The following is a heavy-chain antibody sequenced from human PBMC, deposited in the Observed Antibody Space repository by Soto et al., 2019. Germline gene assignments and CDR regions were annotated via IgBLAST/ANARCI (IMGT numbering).Heavy chain of an antibody. D-gene: IGHD3-22*01. J-gene: IGHJ5*02. V-gene: IGHV1-46*03. CDR2: INPSGGST. CDR1: GYTFTSYY. Sequence: ASVKVSCKASGYTFTSYYMHWVRQAPGQGLEWMGIINPSGGSTSYAQKFQGRVTMTRDTSTSTVYMELSSLRSEDTAVYCCARDGTRYYYDSSGFSWFDPWGQGTLVTVSS. CDR3: ARDGTRYYYDSSGFSWFDP.